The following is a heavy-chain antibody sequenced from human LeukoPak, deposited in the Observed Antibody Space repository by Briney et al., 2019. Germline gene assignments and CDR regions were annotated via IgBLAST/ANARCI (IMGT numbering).Heavy chain of an antibody. CDR1: GFTFSSCA. CDR3: AKVPDAVWSGYYRY. Sequence: PGGSLRLSCGAWGFTFSSCAMSWVRKAPGKGLEWVSAISGSGCSTYYADSVKGRFTISRDNSKNTLYLQMNRLRAEATAVYYCAKVPDAVWSGYYRYWGQGTLVTVSS. J-gene: IGHJ4*02. D-gene: IGHD3-3*01. V-gene: IGHV3-23*01. CDR2: ISGSGCST.